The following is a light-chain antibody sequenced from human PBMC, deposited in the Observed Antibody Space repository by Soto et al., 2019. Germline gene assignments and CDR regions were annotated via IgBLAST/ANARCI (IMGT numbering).Light chain of an antibody. Sequence: LLTQAPVTQSLYPVGRATPSRRASQSVSGYLVWYQQKPGQAPRLLIYDASTRAAGIPARFIGSGSGTDFTLTISSLEPEDSAVYYCQQHLGRHTFGQGNKVDIK. V-gene: IGKV3-11*01. J-gene: IGKJ1*01. CDR1: QSVSGY. CDR2: DAS. CDR3: QQHLGRHT.